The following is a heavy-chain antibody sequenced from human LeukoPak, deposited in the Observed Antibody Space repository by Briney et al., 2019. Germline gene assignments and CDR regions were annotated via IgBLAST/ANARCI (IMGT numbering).Heavy chain of an antibody. CDR1: GFTFDDYA. Sequence: GRSLRLSCAASGFTFDDYAMHWVRQAPGKGLEWVSGISWNSDSIAYADSVKGRFTISRDNSKDTLYLQMNSLRAEDSAVYYCARRGYYYNSSGYYYNYFYYMDAWGKGTTVTISS. V-gene: IGHV3-9*01. CDR2: ISWNSDSI. CDR3: ARRGYYYNSSGYYYNYFYYMDA. J-gene: IGHJ6*03. D-gene: IGHD3-22*01.